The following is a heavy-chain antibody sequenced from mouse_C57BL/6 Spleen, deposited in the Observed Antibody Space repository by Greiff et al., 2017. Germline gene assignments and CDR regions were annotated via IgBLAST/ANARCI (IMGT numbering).Heavy chain of an antibody. Sequence: VQLQQSGPELVKPGASVKISCKASGYSFTDYNMNWVKQSNGKSLEWIGVINPNYGTTSYNQKFKGKATLTVDQSSSTAYMQLNSLTAEDSAVYYCARGIETVVAPYFDYWGQGTTLTVSS. D-gene: IGHD1-1*01. J-gene: IGHJ2*01. CDR1: GYSFTDYN. CDR2: INPNYGTT. CDR3: ARGIETVVAPYFDY. V-gene: IGHV1-39*01.